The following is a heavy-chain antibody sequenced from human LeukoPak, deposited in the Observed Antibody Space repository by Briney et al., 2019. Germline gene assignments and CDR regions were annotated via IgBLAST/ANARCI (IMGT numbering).Heavy chain of an antibody. CDR2: IYSSGST. V-gene: IGHV4-4*07. CDR1: GGSISSYY. D-gene: IGHD3-10*01. Sequence: PSETLSLTCTVSGGSISSYYGSWIRQPAGKGLEWIGRIYSSGSTNYNPSLKSRVTISVDTSKNQFSLKLSSVTAADTAVYYCATRGAGEETGAPMGYWGQGTLVTVSS. CDR3: ATRGAGEETGAPMGY. J-gene: IGHJ4*02.